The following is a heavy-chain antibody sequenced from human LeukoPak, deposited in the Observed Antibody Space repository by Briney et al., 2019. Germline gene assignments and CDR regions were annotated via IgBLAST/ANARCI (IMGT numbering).Heavy chain of an antibody. CDR2: IIPIFGTA. V-gene: IGHV1-69*06. CDR1: GGTFSSYA. Sequence: SVKVSCKASGGTFSSYAISWVRQAPGQGLEWMGGIIPIFGTANYAQKFQGRVTITADKSTSTAYMELSSLRSEDTAVYYCAGVVLLWFGESTYYYYGMDVWGKGTTVTVSS. D-gene: IGHD3-10*01. J-gene: IGHJ6*04. CDR3: AGVVLLWFGESTYYYYGMDV.